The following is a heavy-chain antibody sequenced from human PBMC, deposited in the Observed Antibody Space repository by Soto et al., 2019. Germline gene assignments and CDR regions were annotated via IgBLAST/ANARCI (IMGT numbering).Heavy chain of an antibody. CDR3: ARGDIVLLPAAPPRRDPNWFDP. Sequence: PSETLSLTCTVSGGSISSGDYYWSWIRQPRGKVLEWIGYIYYSGSTNYSPSLKTRFTISVDTSKNQFSLKLSSVTAADTAVYYCARGDIVLLPAAPPRRDPNWFDPWGQGTLVTVSS. V-gene: IGHV4-30-4*01. J-gene: IGHJ5*02. D-gene: IGHD2-2*01. CDR1: GGSISSGDYY. CDR2: IYYSGST.